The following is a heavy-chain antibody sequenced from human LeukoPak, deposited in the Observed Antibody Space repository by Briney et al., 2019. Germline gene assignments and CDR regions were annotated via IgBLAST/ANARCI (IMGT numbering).Heavy chain of an antibody. J-gene: IGHJ4*02. V-gene: IGHV3-23*01. Sequence: PGGSLRLSCAAPGFTFSSYATSWVRQAPGKGLEWVSAISGSGGSTYYADSVKGRFTISRDNSKNTLYLQMNSLRAEDTAVYYCAKSWQWLLILDYWGQGTLVTVSS. CDR2: ISGSGGST. CDR3: AKSWQWLLILDY. CDR1: GFTFSSYA. D-gene: IGHD3-22*01.